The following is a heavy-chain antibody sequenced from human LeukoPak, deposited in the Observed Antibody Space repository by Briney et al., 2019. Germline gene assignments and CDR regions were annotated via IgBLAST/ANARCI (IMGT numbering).Heavy chain of an antibody. J-gene: IGHJ5*01. V-gene: IGHV3-23*01. CDR2: ITGSGGTT. CDR3: ARESPVAATGRSWFDS. Sequence: AGGSLRLSCAAPGFTFSSYAMSWVRQAPGKGLEWVSTITGSGGTTYYADSVKGRFTISRDNSKNTLYLQMNSLRAEDTALYYCARESPVAATGRSWFDSWGQGTLVTVSS. D-gene: IGHD6-13*01. CDR1: GFTFSSYA.